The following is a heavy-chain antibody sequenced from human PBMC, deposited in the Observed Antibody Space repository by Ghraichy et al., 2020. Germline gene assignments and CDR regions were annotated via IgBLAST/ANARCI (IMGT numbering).Heavy chain of an antibody. D-gene: IGHD1-1*01. CDR3: ASHNDWKFDD. J-gene: IGHJ4*02. CDR2: INQDGSER. CDR1: GITLSSYW. V-gene: IGHV3-7*02. Sequence: GGSLRLSCAASGITLSSYWMSWVRQAPGKGLEWVANINQDGSERNYVGSLKGRLTISRDNAKNSLYLQMSALRAEDTAVYYCASHNDWKFDDWSQGALVTVSS.